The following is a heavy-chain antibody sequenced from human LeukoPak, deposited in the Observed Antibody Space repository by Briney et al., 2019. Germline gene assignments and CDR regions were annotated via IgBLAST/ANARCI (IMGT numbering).Heavy chain of an antibody. J-gene: IGHJ1*01. CDR3: ARSGSGYVQH. D-gene: IGHD5-12*01. Sequence: GGSLRLSCAASGFTFSSYSMTWVRQAPGKGLEWVSSISSSSSYIYYADSVKGRFTISRDNAKNSLYLQMNSLRAEDTAVYYCARSGSGYVQHWGQGTLVTVSS. CDR2: ISSSSSYI. CDR1: GFTFSSYS. V-gene: IGHV3-21*01.